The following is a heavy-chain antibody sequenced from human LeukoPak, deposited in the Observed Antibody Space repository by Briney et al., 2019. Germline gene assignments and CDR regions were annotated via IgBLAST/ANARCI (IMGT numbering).Heavy chain of an antibody. V-gene: IGHV1-18*01. J-gene: IGHJ5*02. CDR1: GYTFTSYG. Sequence: ASVKVSCTASGYTFTSYGISWVRQAPGQGLEWMGWISAYNGNTNYAQKLQGRVTMTTDTSTSTAYMELRSLRSDDTAVYYCAREIGDGSGVNWFDPWGQGTLVTVSS. D-gene: IGHD3-10*01. CDR3: AREIGDGSGVNWFDP. CDR2: ISAYNGNT.